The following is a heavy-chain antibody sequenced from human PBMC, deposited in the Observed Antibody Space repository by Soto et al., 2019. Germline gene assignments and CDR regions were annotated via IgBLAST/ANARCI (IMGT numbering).Heavy chain of an antibody. CDR3: ARGRTVRNYADDSSDYFYFFDY. CDR2: VYYTGST. CDR1: ADSISTFY. J-gene: IGHJ4*02. D-gene: IGHD3-22*01. Sequence: SETLSLTCTVSADSISTFYWGWMRQSPGKELEWIGYVYYTGSTNYNPSLKSRVTISVDRSKNQFSLKLTSANAADTAVYYCARGRTVRNYADDSSDYFYFFDYWGQGTQVTVSS. V-gene: IGHV4-59*01.